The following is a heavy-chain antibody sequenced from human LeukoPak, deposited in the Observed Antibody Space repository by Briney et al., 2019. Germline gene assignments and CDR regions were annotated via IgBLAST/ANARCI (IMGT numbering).Heavy chain of an antibody. V-gene: IGHV4-31*03. Sequence: SETLSLTCTVSGGSINSGGYYWSWIRQHPGKGLEWIVYIYNSGSTYYNPSLKSRVSISVDTSKNQFSLKLSSVTAADTAVYYCARLYGYGQYYYYGMDVWGQGTTVTVSS. CDR2: IYNSGST. J-gene: IGHJ6*02. D-gene: IGHD5-18*01. CDR3: ARLYGYGQYYYYGMDV. CDR1: GGSINSGGYY.